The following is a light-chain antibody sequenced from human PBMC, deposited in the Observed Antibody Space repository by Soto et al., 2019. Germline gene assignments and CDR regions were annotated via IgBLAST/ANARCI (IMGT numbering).Light chain of an antibody. CDR1: NSDIGAGYD. Sequence: QSVLTQPPSVSGAPRQRVTISCTGSNSDIGAGYDVHWYQQLPGTAPKLVIYANNNRPSGVPDRFSASKSGTSASLAITGLQADDEADYYCQSYDSSLRGVFGTGTKLTVL. CDR3: QSYDSSLRGV. CDR2: ANN. J-gene: IGLJ1*01. V-gene: IGLV1-40*01.